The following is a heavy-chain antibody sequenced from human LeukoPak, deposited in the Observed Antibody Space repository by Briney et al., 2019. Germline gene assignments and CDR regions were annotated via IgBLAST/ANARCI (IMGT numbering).Heavy chain of an antibody. CDR1: GFSFSTYS. CDR2: ISSRSGYI. V-gene: IGHV3-21*01. J-gene: IGHJ4*02. Sequence: TGGSLRLSCAASGFSFSTYSMNWVRQAPGKGLEWVSSISSRSGYIYYADSVKGRFTISRDNAKTSLYLQMNTLRGEDTAVYYCVRDSLYSFDYWGQGTLVTVSS. CDR3: VRDSLYSFDY.